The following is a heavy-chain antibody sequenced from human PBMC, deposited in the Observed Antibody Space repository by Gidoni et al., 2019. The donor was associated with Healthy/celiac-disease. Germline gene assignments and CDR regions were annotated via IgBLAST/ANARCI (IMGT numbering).Heavy chain of an antibody. J-gene: IGHJ6*02. CDR3: ARDGAAAGTVYYYGMDV. CDR2: IYSGGST. V-gene: IGHV3-66*02. D-gene: IGHD6-13*01. Sequence: EVQLVESGGGLVQPGGSLRPSCAASGFPVSSNDMSWVRQAPGKGLEGVAVIYSGGSTYYAASVKGRFTISRDNSKNTRYLQMNSLRAEDTAVYYCARDGAAAGTVYYYGMDVWGQGTTVTVSS. CDR1: GFPVSSND.